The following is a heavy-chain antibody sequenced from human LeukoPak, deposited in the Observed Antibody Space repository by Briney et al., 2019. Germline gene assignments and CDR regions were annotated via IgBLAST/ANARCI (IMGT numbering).Heavy chain of an antibody. CDR1: GASTASHY. CDR2: MFDTVST. V-gene: IGHV4-59*11. CDR3: ATIKRGSTYGCFDF. Sequence: PSETLSLTCTVSGASTASHYWTWLRQPPGKELEWIAYMFDTVSTKSNPSLKSRLTLSVDTSKKQLSLRLSSVTAADTAVYYCATIKRGSTYGCFDFWGQGIKVTVSS. J-gene: IGHJ4*02. D-gene: IGHD5-18*01.